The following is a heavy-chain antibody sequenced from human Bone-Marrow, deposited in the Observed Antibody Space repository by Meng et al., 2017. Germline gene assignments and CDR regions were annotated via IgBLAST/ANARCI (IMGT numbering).Heavy chain of an antibody. CDR1: GSSFTSYW. V-gene: IGHV5-51*01. CDR3: ASLRRVLLWFGGGFEDAFDI. D-gene: IGHD3-10*01. Sequence: GESLKISCNGSGSSFTSYWSGWVRQIPGTGLEWVGIIYPGDSDTRYSPSFQGQVTISADKSISTAYLQWSSLKASDTAMYYCASLRRVLLWFGGGFEDAFDIWGQGTMVTVSS. J-gene: IGHJ3*02. CDR2: IYPGDSDT.